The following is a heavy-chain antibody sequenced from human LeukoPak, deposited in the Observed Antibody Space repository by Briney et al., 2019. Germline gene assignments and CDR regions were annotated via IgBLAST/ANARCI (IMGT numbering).Heavy chain of an antibody. CDR3: ARGDDIVATVDY. V-gene: IGHV4-30-4*01. CDR2: IYYSGST. J-gene: IGHJ4*02. CDR1: GGSISSGDYY. D-gene: IGHD5-12*01. Sequence: SQTPSLTCTVSGGSISSGDYYWSWIRQPPGKGLEWIGYIYYSGSTYYNPSLKSRVTISVDTSKNQFSLKLSSVTAADTAVYYCARGDDIVATVDYWGQGTLVTVSS.